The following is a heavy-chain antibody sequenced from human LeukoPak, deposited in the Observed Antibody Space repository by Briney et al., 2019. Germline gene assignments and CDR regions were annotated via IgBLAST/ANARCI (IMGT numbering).Heavy chain of an antibody. Sequence: GSVKVSCKASGYTFTTYGVTWVRQAPGQGLECMGWINPYNGNTDSAQNFQGRVTMTTDTSTSTAYMELRSLRSDDTAVYYCARVSKAGGSGWTYYFDYWGQGTLVTVSS. D-gene: IGHD6-19*01. CDR1: GYTFTTYG. CDR2: INPYNGNT. CDR3: ARVSKAGGSGWTYYFDY. V-gene: IGHV1-18*01. J-gene: IGHJ4*02.